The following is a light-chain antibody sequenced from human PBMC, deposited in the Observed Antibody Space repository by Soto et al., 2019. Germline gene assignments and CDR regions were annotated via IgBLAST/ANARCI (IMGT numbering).Light chain of an antibody. CDR3: QQYKSFSLT. J-gene: IGKJ4*01. CDR1: QSINNW. V-gene: IGKV1-5*03. CDR2: KTS. Sequence: DIQMTQSPSTLSASVGDRVTITGRASQSINNWLAWYQQKPGKAPKLLIYKTSDLESGVPSRFSGSGSGTEFSLTISSLQPDDFATYYCQQYKSFSLTFGGGTRVEVK.